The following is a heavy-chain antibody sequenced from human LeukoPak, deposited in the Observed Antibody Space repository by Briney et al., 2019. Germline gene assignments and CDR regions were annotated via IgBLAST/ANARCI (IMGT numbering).Heavy chain of an antibody. CDR2: ISGSGGST. Sequence: GGSLRLSCAASGFTFSSYAMSWVRQAPGKGLEWVSAISGSGGSTYYADSVKGRFTISRDNSKKTLYLQMNSLRAEDTAVYYCAKDLYGFGEGYYYYYYGMDVWGQGTTVTVSS. CDR3: AKDLYGFGEGYYYYYYGMDV. J-gene: IGHJ6*02. D-gene: IGHD3-10*01. V-gene: IGHV3-23*01. CDR1: GFTFSSYA.